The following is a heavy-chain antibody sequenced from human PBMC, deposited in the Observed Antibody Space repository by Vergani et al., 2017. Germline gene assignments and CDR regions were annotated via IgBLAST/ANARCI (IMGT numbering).Heavy chain of an antibody. Sequence: QVQLQQWGAGLLKPSQTLSLTCTVSGGSISSGGYYWSWIRQHPGKGLEWIGYIYYSGSTYYNPSLKSRVTISVDTSKNQFSLKLSSVTAADTAVYYCARGYCSSTSCHQPPDYWGQGTLVTVSS. D-gene: IGHD2-2*01. CDR1: GGSISSGGYY. J-gene: IGHJ4*02. CDR3: ARGYCSSTSCHQPPDY. V-gene: IGHV4-31*03. CDR2: IYYSGST.